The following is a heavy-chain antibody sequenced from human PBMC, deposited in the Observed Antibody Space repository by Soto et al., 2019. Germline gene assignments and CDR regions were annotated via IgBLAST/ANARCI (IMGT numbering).Heavy chain of an antibody. D-gene: IGHD2-15*01. CDR1: GFTFSDYY. V-gene: IGHV3-11*01. CDR2: ISSSGSTI. J-gene: IGHJ4*02. Sequence: QVQLVESGGGLVKPGGSLRLSCAASGFTFSDYYMSWIRQAPGKGLEWVSYISSSGSTIYYAESVKGRFTISRDNAKNSLYLQMNRLRAEDTAVYYCAIYCSGGSCYSPFDYWGQGTLVTVSS. CDR3: AIYCSGGSCYSPFDY.